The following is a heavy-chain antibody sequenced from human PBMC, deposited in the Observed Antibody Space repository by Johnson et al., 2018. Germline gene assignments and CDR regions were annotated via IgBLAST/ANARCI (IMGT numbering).Heavy chain of an antibody. CDR3: ARGGEDCQD. CDR1: GGSISSYW. D-gene: IGHD6-25*01. CDR2: VYHSGST. Sequence: QVQLQESGPGLVKPSETLSLTCTVSGGSISSYWWSWIRQPPGKGLEYIGYVYHSGSTIYNPSLESRVTISIDTSKNQFSLKLRSVTAADTAMYYWARGGEDCQDWGQGTLGTVS. J-gene: IGHJ1*01. V-gene: IGHV4-59*01.